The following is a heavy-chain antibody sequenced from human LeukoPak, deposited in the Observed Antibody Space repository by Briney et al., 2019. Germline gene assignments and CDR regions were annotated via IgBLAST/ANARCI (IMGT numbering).Heavy chain of an antibody. D-gene: IGHD6-13*01. CDR3: ARDYGSSLREDWFDP. CDR1: GGSISSYY. CDR2: IYTSGGT. Sequence: SESLCLTCTVSGGSISSYYWSWVRQPAGKGLEWIWGIYTSGGTTYNPSLKSRVTISVEASKNKLSLKLSSVTAADTAVYYCARDYGSSLREDWFDPWGQGTLVTVSS. V-gene: IGHV4-4*07. J-gene: IGHJ5*02.